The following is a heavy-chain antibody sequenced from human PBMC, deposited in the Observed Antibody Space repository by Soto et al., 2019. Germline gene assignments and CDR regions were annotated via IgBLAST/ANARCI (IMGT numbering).Heavy chain of an antibody. CDR1: GYTFTTYG. V-gene: IGHV1-18*01. J-gene: IGHJ6*01. D-gene: IGHD3-10*01. CDR3: TREGSAPYYYYGMD. Sequence: QVQLEQSAPEVKKPGASVKVSCEASGYTFTTYGISWVRQAPGQGLEWMGWINTHNGDTNYAQNLQGRVIMTADTSTSTAYMELRSLRSDDTAVYYCTREGSAPYYYYGMD. CDR2: INTHNGDT.